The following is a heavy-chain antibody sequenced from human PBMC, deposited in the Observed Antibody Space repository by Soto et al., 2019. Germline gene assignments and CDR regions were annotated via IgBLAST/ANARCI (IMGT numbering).Heavy chain of an antibody. J-gene: IGHJ4*02. CDR1: GFTFSIHE. D-gene: IGHD6-13*01. Sequence: GGSLRLSCASSGFTFSIHEMNCVLEAPVKGLEWVSYIDYSGSRTDYADSVKGRFTISRDNAYNILYLQMNSLRAEDTAVYYCARDLGAATGAVFLDYWGQGTLVTVSS. CDR2: IDYSGSRT. V-gene: IGHV3-48*03. CDR3: ARDLGAATGAVFLDY.